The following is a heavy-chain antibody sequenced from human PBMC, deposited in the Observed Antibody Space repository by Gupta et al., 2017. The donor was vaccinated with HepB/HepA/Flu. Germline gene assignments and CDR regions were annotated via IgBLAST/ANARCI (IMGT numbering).Heavy chain of an antibody. CDR2: ISSSGSTI. D-gene: IGHD3-10*01. Sequence: EVQLVESGGGLVQPGGSLRLSCAASVFTFSCYEMNWVRQAPGKGLEWVSYISSSGSTIYYADSVKGRFTISRDNAKNSLYLQMNSLRAEDTAVYYCARGGGLWFGELLGFDYWGQGTLVTVSS. CDR1: VFTFSCYE. V-gene: IGHV3-48*03. CDR3: ARGGGLWFGELLGFDY. J-gene: IGHJ4*02.